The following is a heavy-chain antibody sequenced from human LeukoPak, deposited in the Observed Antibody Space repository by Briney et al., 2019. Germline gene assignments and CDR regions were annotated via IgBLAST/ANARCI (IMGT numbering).Heavy chain of an antibody. CDR1: GLTFSNYW. V-gene: IGHV3-74*01. CDR2: INSDGSST. J-gene: IGHJ4*02. D-gene: IGHD2-8*02. Sequence: GRSLRLSCAASGLTFSNYWMHWVRQAPGKGLVWVSRINSDGSSTAYADSVKGRFTISRDNARNTLYLQMNSLRAEDTAVYYCARDGISCTGGHCFFADWGQGILVTVSS. CDR3: ARDGISCTGGHCFFAD.